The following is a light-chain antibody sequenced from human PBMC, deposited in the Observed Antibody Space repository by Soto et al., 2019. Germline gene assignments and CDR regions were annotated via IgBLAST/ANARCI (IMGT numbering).Light chain of an antibody. CDR3: QQSYTTPIT. J-gene: IGKJ5*01. CDR2: AAS. V-gene: IGKV1-39*01. Sequence: IQLTRSPSSLSASVGYRVSITCRASQTISSHLSWYQQKPGKAPNLLVYAASSLQSGVPSRFTGSGSGTDFTLTISSLQPEDFATYFCQQSYTTPITFGQGTRLEI. CDR1: QTISSH.